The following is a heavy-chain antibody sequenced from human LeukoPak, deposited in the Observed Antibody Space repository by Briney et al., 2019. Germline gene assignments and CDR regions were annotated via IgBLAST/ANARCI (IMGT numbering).Heavy chain of an antibody. CDR1: GYTFTSYD. D-gene: IGHD3-22*01. CDR3: ARRLYYYDSSGHDAFDI. Sequence: GASVKVSCKASGYTFTSYDISWVRQAPGQGLEWMGGIIPIFGTANYAQKFQGRVTITTDESTSTAYMELSSLRSEDTAVYYCARRLYYYDSSGHDAFDIWGQGTMVTVSS. V-gene: IGHV1-69*05. J-gene: IGHJ3*02. CDR2: IIPIFGTA.